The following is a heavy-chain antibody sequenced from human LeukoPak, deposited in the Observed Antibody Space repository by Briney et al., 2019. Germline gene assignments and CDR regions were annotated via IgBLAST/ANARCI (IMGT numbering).Heavy chain of an antibody. CDR2: IYTSGST. CDR1: GGSISSGSYY. CDR3: ARALRGRHYYFDY. V-gene: IGHV4-61*02. J-gene: IGHJ4*02. Sequence: SETLSLTCTVSGGSISSGSYYWSWIRQPAGKGLEWIGRIYTSGSTNYNPSLKSRVTISVDTSKNQFFLKLSSVTAADTAVYYCARALRGRHYYFDYWGQGTLVTVSS. D-gene: IGHD3-3*02.